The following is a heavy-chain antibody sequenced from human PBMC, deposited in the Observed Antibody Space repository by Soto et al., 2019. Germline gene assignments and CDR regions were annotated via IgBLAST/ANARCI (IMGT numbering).Heavy chain of an antibody. CDR2: IYYSGST. CDR3: ASLTMVRGVIPYYFDY. Sequence: QVQLQESGPGLVKPSETLSLTCTVSGGSISSYYWSWIRQPPGKGLEWIGYIYYSGSTNYNPSLKSRVTISVDTSKNQFSLKLSSVTAADTAVYYCASLTMVRGVIPYYFDYWGQGTLVTVSS. J-gene: IGHJ4*02. D-gene: IGHD3-10*01. V-gene: IGHV4-59*01. CDR1: GGSISSYY.